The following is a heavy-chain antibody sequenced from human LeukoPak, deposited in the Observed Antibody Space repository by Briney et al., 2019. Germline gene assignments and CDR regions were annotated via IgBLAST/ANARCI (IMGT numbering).Heavy chain of an antibody. V-gene: IGHV3-21*01. J-gene: IGHJ4*02. CDR3: ARAADTANDY. CDR2: ISSSSSYI. Sequence: PGGSLRLSCAASGFTSSSYSMNWVRQAPGKGLEWVSSISSSSSYIYYADSVKGRFTISRDSAKNSLYLQMNSLRAEDTAVYYCARAADTANDYWGQGTLVTVSS. CDR1: GFTSSSYS. D-gene: IGHD2-21*02.